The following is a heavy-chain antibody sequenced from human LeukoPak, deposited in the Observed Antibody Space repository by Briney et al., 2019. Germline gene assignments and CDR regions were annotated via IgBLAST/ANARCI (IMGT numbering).Heavy chain of an antibody. CDR2: IKHDGSEK. V-gene: IGHV3-7*05. D-gene: IGHD3-10*01. CDR1: GFTLSSYW. CDR3: TRDSQGSGIYSVDY. J-gene: IGHJ4*02. Sequence: GGSLRLSCAAPGFTLSSYWMSWVRQAPGKGLEWVANIKHDGSEKYCVDSVKGRFTISRDNAKNSLFLQMNSLRAEDTAVYWCTRDSQGSGIYSVDYWGQGTLVSVSS.